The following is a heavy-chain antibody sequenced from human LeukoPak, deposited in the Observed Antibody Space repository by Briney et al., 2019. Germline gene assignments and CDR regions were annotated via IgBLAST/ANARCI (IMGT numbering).Heavy chain of an antibody. CDR3: ARGTGDGYNLGDFDY. Sequence: GGSLRLSCAASGFTFSSYEMNWVRQAPGKGLEWVSYISSSGSTIYYADSVKGRFTISRDNAKNSLYLQMNSLRAEDTAVYYCARGTGDGYNLGDFDYWGQGTLVTVSS. CDR1: GFTFSSYE. V-gene: IGHV3-48*03. CDR2: ISSSGSTI. J-gene: IGHJ4*02. D-gene: IGHD5-24*01.